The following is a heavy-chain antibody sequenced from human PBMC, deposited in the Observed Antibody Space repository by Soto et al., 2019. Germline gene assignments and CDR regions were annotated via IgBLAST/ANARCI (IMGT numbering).Heavy chain of an antibody. CDR3: ARDSASGSYSGY. V-gene: IGHV3-21*01. CDR1: GFTFSSYS. CDR2: ISSSSSYI. D-gene: IGHD1-26*01. Sequence: PGGSLRLSCAASGFTFSSYSMNWVRQAPGKGLEWVSSISSSSSYIYYADSVKGRFTISRDNAKNSLYLQMNSLRAEDTAVYYCARDSASGSYSGYWGQGTLVTVSS. J-gene: IGHJ4*02.